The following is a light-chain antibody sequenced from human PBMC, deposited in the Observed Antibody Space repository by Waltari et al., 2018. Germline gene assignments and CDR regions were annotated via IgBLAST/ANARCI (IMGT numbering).Light chain of an antibody. CDR3: SSYTNTNTIV. CDR1: SNDVGVYNY. J-gene: IGLJ2*01. V-gene: IGLV2-14*03. CDR2: DVS. Sequence: QSALTQPASVSGSPGQSITISCTGTSNDVGVYNYVSWYQHLPGKAPKLIIYDVSRWPAGVSNRFAGSKSGNTASLTISGLQAEDEADYYCSSYTNTNTIVFGGGTKVTVL.